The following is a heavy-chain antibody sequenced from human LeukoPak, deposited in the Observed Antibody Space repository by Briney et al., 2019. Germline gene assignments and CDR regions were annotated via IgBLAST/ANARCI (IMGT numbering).Heavy chain of an antibody. D-gene: IGHD3-3*01. CDR2: ISGSGGST. CDR1: GFTFSSYA. J-gene: IGHJ6*02. CDR3: AKEGYEYYDFWSGYFSGMDV. V-gene: IGHV3-23*01. Sequence: PGGSLRLSCAASGFTFSSYAMSWVRQAPGKGLEWVSAISGSGGSTYYADSVKGRFTISRDNSKNTLYLQMNSLRAEDTAVYYCAKEGYEYYDFWSGYFSGMDVWGQGTTVTVSS.